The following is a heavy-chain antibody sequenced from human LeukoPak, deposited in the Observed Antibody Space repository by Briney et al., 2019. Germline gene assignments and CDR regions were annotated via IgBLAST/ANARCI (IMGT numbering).Heavy chain of an antibody. Sequence: PSETLSLTCAVSGGSISSGGYSWSWIRPPPGKGLEWTGYIYHSGSTYYNPSLKSRVTISVDRSKNQFSLKLSSVTAADTAVYYCARDVRSYDILTGYYYYYGMDVWGQGTTVTVSS. V-gene: IGHV4-30-2*01. D-gene: IGHD3-9*01. J-gene: IGHJ6*02. CDR1: GGSISSGGYS. CDR2: IYHSGST. CDR3: ARDVRSYDILTGYYYYYGMDV.